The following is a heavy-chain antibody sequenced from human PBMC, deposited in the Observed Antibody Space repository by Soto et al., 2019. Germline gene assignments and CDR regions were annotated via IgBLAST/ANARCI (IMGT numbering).Heavy chain of an antibody. J-gene: IGHJ5*02. CDR1: GASISTGY. CDR2: MYFGGSF. Sequence: SETLSLTCTVSGASISTGYWSWIRQPPGKGLEWIGFMYFGGSFNYNPSLASRVSISVETSKNQFSLKVTSVTAADTAVYYCATLPPRIVVVMTDLPTWGQGTLVTVSS. V-gene: IGHV4-59*08. D-gene: IGHD2-15*01. CDR3: ATLPPRIVVVMTDLPT.